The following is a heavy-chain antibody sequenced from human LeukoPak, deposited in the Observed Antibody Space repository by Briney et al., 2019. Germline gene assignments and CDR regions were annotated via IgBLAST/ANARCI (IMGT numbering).Heavy chain of an antibody. D-gene: IGHD3-3*01. CDR1: GYTFSSYA. Sequence: SCEASGYTFSSYAMSWVRQAPGKGLEWVSAISGSGGSTYYADSVKGRFTISRDNSKNTLYLQMNSLRAEDTAVYYCAKTAGDFWSGYLVDYWGQGTLVTVSS. J-gene: IGHJ4*02. V-gene: IGHV3-23*01. CDR2: ISGSGGST. CDR3: AKTAGDFWSGYLVDY.